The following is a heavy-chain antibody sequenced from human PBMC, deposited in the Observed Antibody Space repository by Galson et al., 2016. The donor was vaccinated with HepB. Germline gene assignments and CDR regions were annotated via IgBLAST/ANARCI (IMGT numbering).Heavy chain of an antibody. CDR2: ITDRGGST. J-gene: IGHJ5*01. CDR1: GFTFSSYA. Sequence: SLRLSCAASGFTFSSYAMSWVRQAPGKGLEWVSTITDRGGSTYYADSVKGRFTISRDNFRSTLYLQMNNLRADDTAVYYCTKDGAYYDILTGDNWFDSWGQGALVTVSS. V-gene: IGHV3-23*01. D-gene: IGHD3-9*01. CDR3: TKDGAYYDILTGDNWFDS.